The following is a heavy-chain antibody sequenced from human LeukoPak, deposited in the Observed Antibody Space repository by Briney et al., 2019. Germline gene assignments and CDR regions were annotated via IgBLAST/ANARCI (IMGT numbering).Heavy chain of an antibody. D-gene: IGHD2-2*01. CDR3: AKGVVVAPDVTPFDY. CDR2: IYSGGST. V-gene: IGHV3-53*01. J-gene: IGHJ4*02. CDR1: GFTVSSNY. Sequence: GGSLRLSCAASGFTVSSNYMSWVRQAPGKGLEWVSVIYSGGSTYYADSVKGRFTISRDNSKNTLYLQMNSLRAEDTAVYYCAKGVVVAPDVTPFDYWGQGTLVTVSS.